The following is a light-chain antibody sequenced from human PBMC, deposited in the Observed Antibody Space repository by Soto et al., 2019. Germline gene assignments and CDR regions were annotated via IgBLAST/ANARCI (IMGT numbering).Light chain of an antibody. V-gene: IGKV1-27*01. CDR3: RKHNSAPLT. CDR1: QDISNY. Sequence: DIQMTQSPSSLSASVGDRVTNTCQARQDISNYLNRYQQKPSKAANLLIYAAASLQAGGLSRLCGSGGGANFFLTISSLQPDDVAAYYCRKHNSAPLTFGGGTGLEIK. J-gene: IGKJ4*01. CDR2: AAA.